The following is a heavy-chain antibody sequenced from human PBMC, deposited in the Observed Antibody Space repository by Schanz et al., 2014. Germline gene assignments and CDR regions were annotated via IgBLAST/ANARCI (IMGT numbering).Heavy chain of an antibody. CDR2: ISSGGGST. V-gene: IGHV3-23*04. Sequence: EVHLVESGGGLVQPGGSLRLSCASSGFSFTTYAMSWVRQAPGKGLEWVSSISSGGGSTYYADSVKGRFTISRDNSKNTLYLQMNSLRAEDTAVYYCAKVRYSSGWRGDYFDEWGQGTLVTVAS. D-gene: IGHD6-25*01. CDR3: AKVRYSSGWRGDYFDE. CDR1: GFSFTTYA. J-gene: IGHJ4*02.